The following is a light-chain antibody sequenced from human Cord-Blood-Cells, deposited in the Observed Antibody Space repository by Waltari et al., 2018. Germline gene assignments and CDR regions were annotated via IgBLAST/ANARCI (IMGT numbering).Light chain of an antibody. V-gene: IGLV2-14*01. CDR2: DVS. Sequence: QSALTQPASVSGSPGQSITISCTGTSSDVGGYKYVSCYQQHPGKAPKLMIYDVSNRPSGVSNRFSGSKSGNTASLTISGLQAEDEADYYCSSYTSSSTLYVFGTGTKVTVL. J-gene: IGLJ1*01. CDR1: SSDVGGYKY. CDR3: SSYTSSSTLYV.